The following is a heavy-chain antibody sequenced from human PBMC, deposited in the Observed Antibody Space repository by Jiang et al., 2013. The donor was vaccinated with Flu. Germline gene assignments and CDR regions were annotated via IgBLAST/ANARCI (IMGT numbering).Heavy chain of an antibody. V-gene: IGHV5-10-1*01. J-gene: IGHJ4*02. CDR1: GYSFTSYW. Sequence: GAEVKKPGESLRISCKGSGYSFTSYWISWVRQMPGKGLEWMGRIDPSDSYTNYSPSFQGHVTISADKSISTAYLQWSSLKASDTAMYYCARHETVLLWFGESRGLDYWGQGTLVTVSS. CDR2: IDPSDSYT. D-gene: IGHD3-10*01. CDR3: ARHETVLLWFGESRGLDY.